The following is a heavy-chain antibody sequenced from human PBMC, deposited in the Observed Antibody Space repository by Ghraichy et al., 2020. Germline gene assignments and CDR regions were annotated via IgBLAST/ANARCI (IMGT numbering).Heavy chain of an antibody. V-gene: IGHV3-21*01. J-gene: IGHJ6*02. CDR1: GFTFSSYS. Sequence: LSLTCAASGFTFSSYSVTWVRQAPGKGLEWVSSISSSSISIYYADSLKGRFTISRDNAKNSLYLQMNSLRAEDTAVYYCARNLYGITASYYYYGMDVWGQGTTVTVSS. D-gene: IGHD1-20*01. CDR2: ISSSSISI. CDR3: ARNLYGITASYYYYGMDV.